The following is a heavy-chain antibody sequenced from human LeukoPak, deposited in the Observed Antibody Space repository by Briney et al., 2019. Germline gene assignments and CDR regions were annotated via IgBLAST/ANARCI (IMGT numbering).Heavy chain of an antibody. CDR2: IKQDGSEK. CDR3: ARQSHPNWSYANWFDP. Sequence: GGSLRLSCAASGFTFSSYWMSWVRQAPGKGLEWVANIKQDGSEKYYVDSVKGRFTISRDNAKNSLYLQMNSMRAEDTAEYYCARQSHPNWSYANWFDPWGQGTLVTVSS. D-gene: IGHD1-7*01. V-gene: IGHV3-7*01. CDR1: GFTFSSYW. J-gene: IGHJ5*02.